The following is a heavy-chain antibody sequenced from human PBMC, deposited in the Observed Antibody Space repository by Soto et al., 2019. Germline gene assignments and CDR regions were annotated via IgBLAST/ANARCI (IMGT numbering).Heavy chain of an antibody. D-gene: IGHD3-22*01. CDR2: ISYDGSNK. V-gene: IGHV3-30-3*01. Sequence: GGSLRLSCAASGFTFSSYAMHWVRQAPGKGLEWVAVISYDGSNKYYADSVKGRFTISRDNSKNTLYLQMNSLRAEDTAVYYCARGPPAGYYDSSGPLDVWGQGTTVTVSS. CDR3: ARGPPAGYYDSSGPLDV. J-gene: IGHJ6*02. CDR1: GFTFSSYA.